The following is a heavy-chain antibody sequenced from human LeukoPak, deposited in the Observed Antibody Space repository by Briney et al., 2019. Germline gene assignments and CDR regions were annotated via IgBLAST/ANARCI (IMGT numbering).Heavy chain of an antibody. CDR1: GFTFSSYE. CDR2: ISSSGSTI. CDR3: ARDWWELPVY. J-gene: IGHJ4*02. Sequence: GGSPRLSCAASGFTFSSYEMNWVRQAPGKGLEWVSYISSSGSTIYYADSVKGRFTISRDNAKNSLYLQMSSLRAEDTAVYYCARDWWELPVYWGQGTLVTVSS. V-gene: IGHV3-48*03. D-gene: IGHD1-26*01.